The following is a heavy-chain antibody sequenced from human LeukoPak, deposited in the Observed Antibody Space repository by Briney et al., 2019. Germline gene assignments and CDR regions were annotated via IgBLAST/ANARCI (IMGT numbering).Heavy chain of an antibody. V-gene: IGHV3-23*01. CDR1: GYTFSSYA. J-gene: IGHJ6*02. D-gene: IGHD2-15*01. CDR2: ISGSGGST. Sequence: PGGSLRLSCEASGYTFSSYAMSWVRQAPGKGLEWVSAISGSGGSTYYADSVKGRFTISRDNSKNTLYLQMNSLRAEDTAVYYCAKEISGYCSGGSCYSGGYYYGMDVWGQGTTVTVSS. CDR3: AKEISGYCSGGSCYSGGYYYGMDV.